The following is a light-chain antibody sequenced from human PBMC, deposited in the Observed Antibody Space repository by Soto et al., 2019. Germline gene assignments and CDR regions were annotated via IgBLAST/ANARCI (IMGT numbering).Light chain of an antibody. Sequence: DIQMTQSPSSLSASVEDRFTITCRASQGISSYLAWYQQKPGKAPKLLIYAASTLQSGIPSRFSGSGSGTDFTLTISSLQPEDFATYYCQQLNSYPWTFGQGTKVDIK. J-gene: IGKJ1*01. CDR2: AAS. CDR1: QGISSY. V-gene: IGKV1-9*01. CDR3: QQLNSYPWT.